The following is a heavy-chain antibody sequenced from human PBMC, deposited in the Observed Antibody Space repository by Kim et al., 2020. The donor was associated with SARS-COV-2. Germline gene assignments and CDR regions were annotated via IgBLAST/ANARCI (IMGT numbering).Heavy chain of an antibody. CDR3: ARLAIVATTVDY. V-gene: IGHV4-39*01. CDR1: GGSISSSSYY. J-gene: IGHJ4*01. CDR2: SYYSGST. D-gene: IGHD5-12*01. Sequence: SETLSLTCTVSGGSISSSSYYWGWIRQPPGKGLEWIGSSYYSGSTYYNPSLKSRVTISVDTSKNQFSLKLSPVTAADTAAYYCARLAIVATTVDYWGQGT.